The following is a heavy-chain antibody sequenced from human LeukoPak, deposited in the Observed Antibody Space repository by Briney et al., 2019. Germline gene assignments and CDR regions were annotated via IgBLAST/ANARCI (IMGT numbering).Heavy chain of an antibody. CDR1: GYTFTSYD. V-gene: IGHV1-8*01. CDR3: VRDYTSGSYRFDY. J-gene: IGHJ4*02. CDR2: MNPNSGNT. D-gene: IGHD3-10*01. Sequence: GASVKVSCKASGYTFTSYDVNWVRQATGQGLEWMGWMNPNSGNTGYAQKFQGRVTMTRNTSISTAYMELSSLRSEDTAVYYCVRDYTSGSYRFDYWGQGTLVTVSS.